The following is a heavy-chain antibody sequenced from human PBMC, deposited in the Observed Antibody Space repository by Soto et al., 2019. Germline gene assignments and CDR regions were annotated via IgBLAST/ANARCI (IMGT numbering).Heavy chain of an antibody. D-gene: IGHD6-13*01. CDR1: GFIFSDHY. V-gene: IGHV3-72*01. Sequence: EVQLVESGGDLVQPGGSPRLSCAASGFIFSDHYMDWVRQAPGKGLEWVGRIRNKANSYTTEYAASVKDRFAISRDDSKNSLYLQMNSLKTEDTAVYYCAKVRSSSWGLDAFDMWGQGTMVTVSS. CDR3: AKVRSSSWGLDAFDM. CDR2: IRNKANSYTT. J-gene: IGHJ3*02.